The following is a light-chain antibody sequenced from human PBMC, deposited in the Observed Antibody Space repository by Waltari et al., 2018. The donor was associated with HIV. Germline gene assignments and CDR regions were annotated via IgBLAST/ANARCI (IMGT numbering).Light chain of an antibody. J-gene: IGLJ3*02. CDR3: QVWDNSNVDPV. V-gene: IGLV3-21*02. CDR1: NIGSKS. Sequence: SYVLTQPPSLSAATGQTARITCGGDNIGSKSVHWYQQKPGQAPVLVVYDDVDRPSGIPERFSGSNSGNTATLTISSVEAGDEADYYCQVWDNSNVDPVFGGGTRLTVL. CDR2: DDV.